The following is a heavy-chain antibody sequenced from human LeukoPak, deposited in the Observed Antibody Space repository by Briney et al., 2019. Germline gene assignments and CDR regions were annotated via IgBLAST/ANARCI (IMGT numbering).Heavy chain of an antibody. D-gene: IGHD6-19*01. V-gene: IGHV4-34*01. J-gene: IGHJ4*02. CDR1: GGSFSGYY. CDR3: ARGGGSGWYVDY. Sequence: PSETLSLTCAVYGGSFSGYYWSWIRQSPGKGLEWIGEINHSGSTNYNPSLKSRVTISVDTSKNQFSLKLSSVTAADTAVYYCARGGGSGWYVDYWGQGTLVTVSS. CDR2: INHSGST.